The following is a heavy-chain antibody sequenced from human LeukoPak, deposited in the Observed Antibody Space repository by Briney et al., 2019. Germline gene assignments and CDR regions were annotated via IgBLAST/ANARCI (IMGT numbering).Heavy chain of an antibody. V-gene: IGHV3-74*01. Sequence: GGSLRLSCAASGFTFSDYCMSWIRQAPGKGLVWVSGINSDGGTTTYADSVKGRFTISRDNAKNTLYLQMNNLRAEDTAIYYCATDSYVSGSYYRLFYWGQGTLVTVSS. D-gene: IGHD3-10*01. J-gene: IGHJ4*02. CDR3: ATDSYVSGSYYRLFY. CDR1: GFTFSDYC. CDR2: INSDGGTT.